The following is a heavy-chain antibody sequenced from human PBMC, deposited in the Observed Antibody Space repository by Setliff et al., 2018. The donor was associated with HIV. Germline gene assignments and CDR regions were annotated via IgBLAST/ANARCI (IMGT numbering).Heavy chain of an antibody. CDR1: GYPFSNFG. Sequence: GASVKVSCKASGYPFSNFGISWVRQAPGQGLEWMAWISVYNGDTNFAQKFQGRVTMTIDTSTTTAYMELRSLTSDDTAVYYCATDRSQTGFSLVRGVLTDPARYPLDYWGQGTLVTVSS. CDR2: ISVYNGDT. V-gene: IGHV1-18*01. J-gene: IGHJ4*02. CDR3: ATDRSQTGFSLVRGVLTDPARYPLDY. D-gene: IGHD3-10*01.